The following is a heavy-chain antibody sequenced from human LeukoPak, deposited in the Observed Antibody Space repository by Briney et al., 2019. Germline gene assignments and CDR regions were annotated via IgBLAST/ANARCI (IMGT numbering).Heavy chain of an antibody. V-gene: IGHV4-4*09. CDR2: INNSGST. CDR1: GGSISSYY. J-gene: IGHJ4*02. Sequence: SETLSLTCTVSGGSISSYYWSWIRQPPGKGLEWIGYINNSGSTNYNPSLKSRVTISVDTSKNQFSLKLSSVTAADTAVYYCARLESFCGSSCYYVWGQGTLVTVSS. CDR3: ARLESFCGSSCYYV. D-gene: IGHD2-15*01.